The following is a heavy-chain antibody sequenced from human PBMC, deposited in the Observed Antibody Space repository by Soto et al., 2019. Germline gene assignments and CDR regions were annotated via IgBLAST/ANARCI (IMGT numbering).Heavy chain of an antibody. CDR3: AKDRGLVLSFYFDY. D-gene: IGHD6-19*01. Sequence: EVQLVESGGGLVQPGRSLRLSCAASGFTFDDYAMHWVRQAPGKGLEWVSGISWNSGSIGYADSVKGRFTISSDNAKNPLYLQMNSLRAEDTALYYCAKDRGLVLSFYFDYWGQGTLVTVSS. J-gene: IGHJ4*02. CDR2: ISWNSGSI. V-gene: IGHV3-9*01. CDR1: GFTFDDYA.